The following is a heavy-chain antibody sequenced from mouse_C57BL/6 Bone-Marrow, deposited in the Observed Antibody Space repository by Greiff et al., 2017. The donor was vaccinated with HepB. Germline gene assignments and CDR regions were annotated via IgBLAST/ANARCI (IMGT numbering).Heavy chain of an antibody. CDR3: ARPAYYGSSSSMDY. D-gene: IGHD1-1*01. V-gene: IGHV4-1*01. CDR1: GIDFSRYW. CDR2: INPDSSTI. J-gene: IGHJ4*01. Sequence: EVKVEESGGGLVQPGGSLKLSCAASGIDFSRYWMSWVRRAPGKGLEWIGEINPDSSTINYAPSLKDKFIISRDNAKNTLYLQMSKVRSEDTALYYCARPAYYGSSSSMDYWGQGTSVTVSS.